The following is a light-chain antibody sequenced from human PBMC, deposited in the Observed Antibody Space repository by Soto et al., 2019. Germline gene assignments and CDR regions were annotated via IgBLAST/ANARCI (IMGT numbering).Light chain of an antibody. CDR1: QSVSSN. CDR2: GAS. J-gene: IGKJ2*01. CDR3: QQYNNWQNT. V-gene: IGKV3-15*01. Sequence: EIVMTQSPATLSVSPGERATLSCRASQSVSSNLAWYQQKPGQAPRLLIYGASTRAAGIPARFSGSGSGTEFTLTISSLQSEDFAVCYCQQYNNWQNTFGQGTKLEIK.